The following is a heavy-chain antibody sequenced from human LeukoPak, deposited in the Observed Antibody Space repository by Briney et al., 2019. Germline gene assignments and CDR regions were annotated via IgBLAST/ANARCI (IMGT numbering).Heavy chain of an antibody. D-gene: IGHD5-18*01. CDR3: ARGPYKSGYSYGPALRFFDY. V-gene: IGHV4-34*01. J-gene: IGHJ4*02. Sequence: PSETLSLTCAVYGGSFRGYYWSWIRQPPGKGLEWIGEINHSGSTNYNPSLKSRVTISVDTSKNQFSLKLSSVTAADTAVYYCARGPYKSGYSYGPALRFFDYWGQGTLVTVSS. CDR1: GGSFRGYY. CDR2: INHSGST.